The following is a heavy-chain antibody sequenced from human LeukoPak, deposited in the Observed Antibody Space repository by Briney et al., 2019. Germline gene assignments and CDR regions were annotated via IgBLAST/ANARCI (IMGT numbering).Heavy chain of an antibody. CDR2: IIPILGIA. CDR1: GGTFSSYA. V-gene: IGHV1-69*04. CDR3: ARVPDYYDSKNRAFDI. J-gene: IGHJ3*02. D-gene: IGHD3-22*01. Sequence: SVKVSCKASGGTFSSYAISWVRQAPGRGLEWMGRIIPILGIANYAQKFQGRVTITADKSTSTAYMELSSLRSEDTAVYYCARVPDYYDSKNRAFDIWGQGTMVTVSS.